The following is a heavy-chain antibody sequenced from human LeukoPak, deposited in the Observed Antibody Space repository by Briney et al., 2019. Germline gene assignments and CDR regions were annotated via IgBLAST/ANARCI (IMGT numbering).Heavy chain of an antibody. J-gene: IGHJ4*02. CDR3: ARDRIAVAGPLDY. Sequence: WASVKVSCKASGYTFTGYYMHWVRQAPGQGLEWMGRINPNSGGTNYAQKFQGRVTMTRDTSISTVYMELSSLRSEDTAVYYCARDRIAVAGPLDYWGQGTLVTVSS. D-gene: IGHD6-19*01. V-gene: IGHV1-2*02. CDR2: INPNSGGT. CDR1: GYTFTGYY.